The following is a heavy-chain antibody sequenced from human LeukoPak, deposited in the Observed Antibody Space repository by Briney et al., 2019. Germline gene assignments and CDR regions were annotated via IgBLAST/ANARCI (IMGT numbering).Heavy chain of an antibody. V-gene: IGHV5-51*01. D-gene: IGHD3-22*01. CDR3: ARLYYYDSSGSSLFDY. J-gene: IGHJ4*02. CDR1: GYSFTGYW. CDR2: IYPGDSDT. Sequence: GESLKISCKGSGYSFTGYWNGWVRQMPGKGLEWMGIIYPGDSDTRYSPSFQGQVTISADKSISTAYLQWSSLKASDTAMYYCARLYYYDSSGSSLFDYWGQGTLVTVSS.